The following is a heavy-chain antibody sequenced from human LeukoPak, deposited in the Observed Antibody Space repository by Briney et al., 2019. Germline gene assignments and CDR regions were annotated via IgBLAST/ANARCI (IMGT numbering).Heavy chain of an antibody. CDR3: ARDSPDRGYTYALDY. V-gene: IGHV3-66*01. Sequence: RRALRLSCAPSGFTVRINYVCWSRQTPRKGLEWVSIIHSGSTKYYADAVKGRFTISRDDSKNPLYPQMNSLRAEDTAVYYCARDSPDRGYTYALDYWGQGTLVTVSS. J-gene: IGHJ4*02. CDR1: GFTVRINY. CDR2: IHSGSTK. D-gene: IGHD5-18*01.